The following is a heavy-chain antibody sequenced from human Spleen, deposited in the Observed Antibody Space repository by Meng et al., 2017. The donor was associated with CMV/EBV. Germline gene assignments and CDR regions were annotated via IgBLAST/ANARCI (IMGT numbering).Heavy chain of an antibody. D-gene: IGHD1-14*01. CDR3: ARAEVAASPEFDY. J-gene: IGHJ4*02. Sequence: SETLSLTCAVYGGSFSGYYWSWIRQPPGKGLEWIGNIYYSGSINYNPSLRSRVIISVDTSKNQFSLQLSSVTAADTALYYCARAEVAASPEFDYWGQGTQVTVSS. V-gene: IGHV4-34*01. CDR1: GGSFSGYY. CDR2: IYYSGSI.